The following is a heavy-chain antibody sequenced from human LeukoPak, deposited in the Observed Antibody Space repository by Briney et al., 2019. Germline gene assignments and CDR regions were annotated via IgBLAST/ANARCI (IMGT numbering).Heavy chain of an antibody. V-gene: IGHV3-23*01. CDR1: GFTFSSYA. CDR3: AKVALGIAAAGTRYYFDY. J-gene: IGHJ4*02. CDR2: ISGSGGST. D-gene: IGHD6-13*01. Sequence: PGGSLRLSGAASGFTFSSYAMSWVRQAPGKGLEWVSAISGSGGSTYYADSVKGRFTISRDNSKNTLYLQMNSLRAEDTAVYYCAKVALGIAAAGTRYYFDYWGQGTLVTVSS.